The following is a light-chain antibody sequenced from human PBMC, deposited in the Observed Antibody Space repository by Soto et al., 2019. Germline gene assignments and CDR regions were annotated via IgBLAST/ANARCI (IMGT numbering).Light chain of an antibody. CDR1: SSDVGGYDY. Sequence: VLTQPPSASGSPGQSVAISCTGTSSDVGGYDYVSWYQQHPGKAPKLMIYEVTKRPSGVPDRFSGSKSGNTASLTVSGLQAEDEADYYCSSYGGNNNLLFGGGTKLTVL. J-gene: IGLJ2*01. CDR2: EVT. V-gene: IGLV2-8*01. CDR3: SSYGGNNNLL.